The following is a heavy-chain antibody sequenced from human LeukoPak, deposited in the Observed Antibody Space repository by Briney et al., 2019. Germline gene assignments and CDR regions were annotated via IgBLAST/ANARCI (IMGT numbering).Heavy chain of an antibody. CDR1: GYTFTSYG. V-gene: IGHV1-18*01. D-gene: IGHD3-3*01. Sequence: ASVKVSCKASGYTFTSYGISWVRQAPGQGLEWMGWISAYNGNTNYAQKLQGRVTMTTDTSTSTAYMELRSLGSDDTAVYYCARAVRGRFLGWSNGFAPWGTGTLVTVS. J-gene: IGHJ5*02. CDR3: ARAVRGRFLGWSNGFAP. CDR2: ISAYNGNT.